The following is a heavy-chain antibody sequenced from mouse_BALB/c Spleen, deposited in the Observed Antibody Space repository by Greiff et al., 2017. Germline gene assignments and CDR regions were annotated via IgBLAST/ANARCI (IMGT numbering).Heavy chain of an antibody. Sequence: QVQLQQSGAELARPGASVKLSCKASGYTFTSYWMQWVKQRPGQGLEWIGAIYPGDGDTRYTQKFKGKATLTADKSSSTAYMQLSSLASEDSAVYYCARGKGDYWGQGTSVTVSS. V-gene: IGHV1-87*01. CDR3: ARGKGDY. CDR1: GYTFTSYW. CDR2: IYPGDGDT. J-gene: IGHJ4*01.